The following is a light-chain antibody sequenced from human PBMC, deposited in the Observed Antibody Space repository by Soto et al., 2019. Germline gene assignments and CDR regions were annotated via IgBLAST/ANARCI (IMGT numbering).Light chain of an antibody. Sequence: AIQLTQSPSSLSASVGDRVTITCRASQGISSALAWYQQKPGKAPKLLIYDASSLESEVPSRFSGSGSGTDFSLTISSRQTEDFATYYCQQFNSYPLTFGQGTKVEIK. CDR2: DAS. CDR1: QGISSA. CDR3: QQFNSYPLT. J-gene: IGKJ1*01. V-gene: IGKV1-13*02.